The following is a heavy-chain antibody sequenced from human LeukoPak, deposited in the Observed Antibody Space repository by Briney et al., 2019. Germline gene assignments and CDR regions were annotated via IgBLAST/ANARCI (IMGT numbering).Heavy chain of an antibody. CDR2: IKSKTDGGTT. J-gene: IGHJ3*02. D-gene: IGHD3-10*01. CDR3: TTNRNYYGSRVDI. Sequence: MAGGTLRLSCAASGFTFSNAWMSWVRQAPGKGLEWVGRIKSKTDGGTTDYAAPVKGRFTISRDDSKNTLYLQVNSLKTEDTAVYYCTTNRNYYGSRVDIWGQGTMVTVSS. V-gene: IGHV3-15*01. CDR1: GFTFSNAW.